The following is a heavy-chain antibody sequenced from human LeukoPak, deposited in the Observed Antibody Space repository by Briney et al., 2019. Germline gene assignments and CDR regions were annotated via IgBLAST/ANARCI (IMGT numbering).Heavy chain of an antibody. CDR2: INPSGGST. Sequence: ASVKVSFKASGYTFTIYYMHWVRQAPGQGLEWMGIINPSGGSTSYAQKFQGRVTMTRDTSTSTVYTELSSLRSEDTAVYYCARDSADYGDYDYWGQGTLVTVSS. D-gene: IGHD4-17*01. J-gene: IGHJ4*02. V-gene: IGHV1-46*01. CDR1: GYTFTIYY. CDR3: ARDSADYGDYDY.